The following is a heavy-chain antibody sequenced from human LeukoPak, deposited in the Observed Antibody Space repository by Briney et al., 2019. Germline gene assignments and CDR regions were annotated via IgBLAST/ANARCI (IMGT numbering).Heavy chain of an antibody. V-gene: IGHV1-69*05. Sequence: SVNVSCTSSGGTFSIYAISWVRLAPGHGLEWMGGIIPIFGTANYAQKFQGRVTITTDESTSTSYMELYIHRSTDRAAYYCARGPELERFDDWGQGTLVTVSS. CDR2: IIPIFGTA. D-gene: IGHD1-1*01. CDR3: ARGPELERFDD. CDR1: GGTFSIYA. J-gene: IGHJ4*02.